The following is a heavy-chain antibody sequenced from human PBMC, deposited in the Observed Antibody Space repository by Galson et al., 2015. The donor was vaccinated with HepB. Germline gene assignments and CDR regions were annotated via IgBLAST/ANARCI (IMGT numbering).Heavy chain of an antibody. CDR2: IYYSGST. J-gene: IGHJ5*02. D-gene: IGHD2-15*01. V-gene: IGHV4-31*03. Sequence: SLTCTVSGGSISSGGYYWSWIRQHPGKGLEWIGYIYYSGSTYYNPSLKSRVTISVDRSKNQFSLKLSSVTAADTAVYYCARGIVVVAATEWFDPWGQGTLVTVSS. CDR3: ARGIVVVAATEWFDP. CDR1: GGSISSGGYY.